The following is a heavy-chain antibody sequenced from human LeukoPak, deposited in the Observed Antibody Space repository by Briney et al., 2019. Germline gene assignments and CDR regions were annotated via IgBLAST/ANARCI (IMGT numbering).Heavy chain of an antibody. CDR2: ISNDGNNK. J-gene: IGHJ4*02. Sequence: PGGSLRLSCAASGFSFSNYGMHWVRQAPGKGLGWVAVISNDGNNKYYADSVTGRFTISRHNSKTTLYLQMNSLRAEDTAVYYCVRDNPRQQGFASWGQGTLVTVSS. CDR3: VRDNPRQQGFAS. CDR1: GFSFSNYG. D-gene: IGHD6-13*01. V-gene: IGHV3-30*03.